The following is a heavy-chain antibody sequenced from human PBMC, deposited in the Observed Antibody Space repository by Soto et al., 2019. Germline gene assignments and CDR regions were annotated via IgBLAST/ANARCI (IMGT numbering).Heavy chain of an antibody. D-gene: IGHD4-17*01. CDR1: GFTFSAYW. CDR3: AIAAYGEYWFDP. V-gene: IGHV3-74*01. Sequence: EVQLVESGGGVVPPGGSLRLSCAASGFTFSAYWMHWVRQAPGKGLMWVSRINGDGRTTSYADSVKGRFTISRENAKNTLYLQMNSLRAEDTAVYYCAIAAYGEYWFDPWGQGTLVTVSS. CDR2: INGDGRTT. J-gene: IGHJ5*02.